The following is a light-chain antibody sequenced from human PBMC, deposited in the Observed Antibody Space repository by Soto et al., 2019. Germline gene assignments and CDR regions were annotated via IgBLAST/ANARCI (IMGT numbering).Light chain of an antibody. V-gene: IGKV3-15*01. CDR3: QQYNDWHTIT. J-gene: IGKJ5*01. CDR2: DAS. Sequence: DIVLTHTPSTLSLSPGYRSTLSCRASQRVGRNLAWYQQKPGQAPRLLIYDASTRATVIPARFSGSGSGTEFTLTISSLKSEDFAVYYCQQYNDWHTITFGQGTRLEIK. CDR1: QRVGRN.